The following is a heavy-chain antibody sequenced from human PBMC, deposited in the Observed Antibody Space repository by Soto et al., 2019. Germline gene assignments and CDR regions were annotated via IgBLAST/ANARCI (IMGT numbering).Heavy chain of an antibody. J-gene: IGHJ4*02. CDR3: FASYYDFWSGYAISEDYFDY. CDR1: GGTFSSYA. D-gene: IGHD3-3*01. CDR2: IIPIFGTA. Sequence: QVQLVQSGAEVQKPGSSVKVSCKASGGTFSSYAISWVRQAPGHGLEWMGGIIPIFGTANYAKKFQGRVTITAHEYTSTAYMELRSRRSEATAVYYGFASYYDFWSGYAISEDYFDYWGQGTLVTVSS. V-gene: IGHV1-69*01.